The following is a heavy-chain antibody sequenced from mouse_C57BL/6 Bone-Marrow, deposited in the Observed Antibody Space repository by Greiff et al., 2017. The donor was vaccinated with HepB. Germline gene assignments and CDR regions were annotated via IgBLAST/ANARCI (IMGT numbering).Heavy chain of an antibody. CDR1: GYTFTDYY. CDR2: INPNNGGT. J-gene: IGHJ1*03. CDR3: APNGYDGYFDV. D-gene: IGHD2-2*01. Sequence: EVQLQQSGPELVKPGASVKISCKASGYTFTDYYMNWVKQSHGKSLEWIGDINPNNGGTSYNQKFKGKATLTVDKSSSTAYMELLSLTSEDSAVYYCAPNGYDGYFDVWGTGTTVTVSS. V-gene: IGHV1-26*01.